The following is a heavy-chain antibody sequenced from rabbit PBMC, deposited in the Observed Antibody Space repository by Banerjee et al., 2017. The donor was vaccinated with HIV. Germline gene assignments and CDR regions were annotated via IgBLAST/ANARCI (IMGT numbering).Heavy chain of an antibody. D-gene: IGHD6-1*01. CDR1: GFTISSSYC. V-gene: IGHV1S40*01. Sequence: QSLEESGGDLVKPGASLTLTCTASGFTISSSYCICWVRQAPGKGLEWIACIDTAISGGTGYASWAKGRFTISKTSSTTVTLQMTTLTAADTATYFCARDSYGDAGYFNLWGPGTLVTVS. CDR3: ARDSYGDAGYFNL. J-gene: IGHJ4*01. CDR2: IDTAISGGT.